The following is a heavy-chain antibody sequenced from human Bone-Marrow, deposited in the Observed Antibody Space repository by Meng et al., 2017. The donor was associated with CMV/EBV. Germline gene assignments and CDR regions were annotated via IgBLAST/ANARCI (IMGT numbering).Heavy chain of an antibody. CDR2: VSPNTGAT. CDR3: ARSTGYDYFDP. Sequence: ASVKVSCKASGPTFTGYYLHWVRQAPGQGLQWLGWVSPNTGATQYAENFQGRVTFSRDTSTTTAYMELTSLTSDDTAVYYCARSTGYDYFDPWGQGTLVTVSS. V-gene: IGHV1-2*02. J-gene: IGHJ5*02. CDR1: GPTFTGYY. D-gene: IGHD5-12*01.